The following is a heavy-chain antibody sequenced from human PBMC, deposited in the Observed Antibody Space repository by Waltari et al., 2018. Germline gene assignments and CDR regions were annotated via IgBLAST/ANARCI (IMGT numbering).Heavy chain of an antibody. J-gene: IGHJ4*02. V-gene: IGHV1-3*01. CDR3: ARYYGDYPQFFDY. CDR1: GYTFTSYA. D-gene: IGHD4-17*01. Sequence: QVQLVQSGAEVKKPGASVKVSCKASGYTFTSYAMHWVRQAPGQRLEWMGWINAGNGNTKYSQKFQGRVTITRDTSASTAYMELSSLRSEDTAVYYCARYYGDYPQFFDYWGQGTLVTVSS. CDR2: INAGNGNT.